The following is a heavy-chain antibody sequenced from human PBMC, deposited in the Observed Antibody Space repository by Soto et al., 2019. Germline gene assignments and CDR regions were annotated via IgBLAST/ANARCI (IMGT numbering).Heavy chain of an antibody. V-gene: IGHV3-64*01. D-gene: IGHD3-3*01. CDR1: GFIFSNYA. CDR3: ARSSNFDYYYYYGMDV. J-gene: IGHJ6*02. Sequence: PGGSLSLSCAASGFIFSNYAMHWVRQAPGKGLEYVSAISSHGGSTYYANSVKGRFTISRDNSKNTLYLQMGSLRAEDMAVYYCARSSNFDYYYYYGMDVWGQGTTVTVSS. CDR2: ISSHGGST.